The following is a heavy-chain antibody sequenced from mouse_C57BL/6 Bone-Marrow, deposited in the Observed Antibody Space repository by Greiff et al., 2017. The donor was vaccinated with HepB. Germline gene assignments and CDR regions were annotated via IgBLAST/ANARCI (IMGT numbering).Heavy chain of an antibody. CDR2: IYPGSGST. CDR3: AICSNYVAWFAD. V-gene: IGHV1-55*01. Sequence: QVQLQQPGAELVKPGASVKMSCKASGYTFTHSWINWVKQRPGQGLEWIGDIYPGSGSTNYNEKFKSKDTLTVDTSSSTAYMQLSSLTSEDSAVYYCAICSNYVAWFADWGQGTLVTVSA. D-gene: IGHD2-5*01. J-gene: IGHJ3*01. CDR1: GYTFTHSW.